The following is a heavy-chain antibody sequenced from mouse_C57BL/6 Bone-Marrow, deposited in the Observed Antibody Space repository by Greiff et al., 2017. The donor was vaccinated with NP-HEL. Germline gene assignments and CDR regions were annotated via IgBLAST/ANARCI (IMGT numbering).Heavy chain of an antibody. D-gene: IGHD3-2*02. CDR3: ARSQTAQAWAMDY. CDR2: INPSNGGT. Sequence: QVQLQQPGTELVKPGASVKLSCKASGYTFTSYWMHWVKQRPGQGLEWIGNINPSNGGTNYNEKFKSKATLTVDESSSTAYMQLSSLTSEDSAVYYCARSQTAQAWAMDYWGQGTSVTVSS. V-gene: IGHV1-53*01. CDR1: GYTFTSYW. J-gene: IGHJ4*01.